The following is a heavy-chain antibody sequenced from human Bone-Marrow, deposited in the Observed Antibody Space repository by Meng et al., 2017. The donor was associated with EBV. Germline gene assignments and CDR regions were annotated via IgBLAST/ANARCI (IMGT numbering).Heavy chain of an antibody. J-gene: IGHJ5*02. D-gene: IGHD2-21*01. CDR3: ARGSIVGVNWFDP. V-gene: IGHV4-61*01. CDR2: IYYSGST. Sequence: QQQLQESGPGLVKPSETLSLTCTVSGGSVSSGSYYWSWIRQPPGKGLEWIGYIYYSGSTNYNPSLKSRVTISVDTSKNQFSLKLSSVTAADTAVYYCARGSIVGVNWFDPWGQGTLVTVSS. CDR1: GGSVSSGSYY.